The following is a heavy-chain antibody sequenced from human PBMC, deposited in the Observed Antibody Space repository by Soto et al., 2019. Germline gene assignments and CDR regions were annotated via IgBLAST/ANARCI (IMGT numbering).Heavy chain of an antibody. CDR1: GGSFIGYY. D-gene: IGHD6-19*01. J-gene: IGHJ4*02. CDR2: INHSGST. CDR3: ARVDSSGWYDY. V-gene: IGHV4-34*01. Sequence: SEALSLTCADYGGSFIGYYCICIRQPPVKGLEWIVEINHSGSTNYNPSLKSRVTISVDTSKNQFSLKLSSVTAADTAVYYCARVDSSGWYDYWGQGTLVTVSS.